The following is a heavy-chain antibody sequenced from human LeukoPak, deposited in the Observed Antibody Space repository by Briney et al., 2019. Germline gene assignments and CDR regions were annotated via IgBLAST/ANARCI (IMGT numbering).Heavy chain of an antibody. J-gene: IGHJ4*02. V-gene: IGHV3-74*01. CDR3: ARDRSGMGDY. CDR2: INSDGSST. CDR1: GFTFSSYW. Sequence: GGSLRLSCAASGFTFSSYWMHWVRQAPGNGLVWVSRINSDGSSTSYADSVKGRFTISRDNAKNTLYLQMNSLRAEDTAVYYCARDRSGMGDYWGQGTLVTVSS. D-gene: IGHD3-10*01.